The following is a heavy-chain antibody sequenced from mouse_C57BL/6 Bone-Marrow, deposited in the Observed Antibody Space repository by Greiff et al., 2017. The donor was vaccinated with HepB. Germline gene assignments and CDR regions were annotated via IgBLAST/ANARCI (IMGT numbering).Heavy chain of an antibody. CDR1: GYSFTDYN. Sequence: VQLKESGPELVKPGASVKISCKASGYSFTDYNMNWVKQSNGKSLEWIGVINPNYGTTSYNQKFKGKATLTVDQSSSTASMQLNSLTSEDSAVYYCARALYYGNYEGAYWGQGTLVTVSA. J-gene: IGHJ3*01. D-gene: IGHD2-1*01. CDR3: ARALYYGNYEGAY. V-gene: IGHV1-39*01. CDR2: INPNYGTT.